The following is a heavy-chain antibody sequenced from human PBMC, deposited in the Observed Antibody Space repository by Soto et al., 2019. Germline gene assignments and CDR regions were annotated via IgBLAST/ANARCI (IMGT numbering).Heavy chain of an antibody. D-gene: IGHD5-18*01. CDR1: GYTFTSYA. CDR2: INAGNGNT. V-gene: IGHV1-3*01. Sequence: QVQLVQSGAEVKKPGASVKVSCKASGYTFTSYAMHWVRQAPGQRLEWMGWINAGNGNTKYSQKFQGRVTITRDTSASPAYMELSSLGSEDTAVYYCAREDIQLWLETFYHYYGIDVWGQGTTVTVSS. CDR3: AREDIQLWLETFYHYYGIDV. J-gene: IGHJ6*02.